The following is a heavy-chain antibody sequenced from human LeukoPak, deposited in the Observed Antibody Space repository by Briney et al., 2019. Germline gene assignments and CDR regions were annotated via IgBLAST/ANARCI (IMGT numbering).Heavy chain of an antibody. CDR1: GGSISSYY. V-gene: IGHV4-59*08. Sequence: SETLSLTCTVSGGSISSYYWSWIRQPPGKGLEWIGYIYYSGSTNYNPSLKSRVTISVGTSKNQFSLKLSSVTAADTAVYYCATRLGYRSGGSCYGRYWYFDLWGRGTLVTVSS. J-gene: IGHJ2*01. CDR2: IYYSGST. CDR3: ATRLGYRSGGSCYGRYWYFDL. D-gene: IGHD2-15*01.